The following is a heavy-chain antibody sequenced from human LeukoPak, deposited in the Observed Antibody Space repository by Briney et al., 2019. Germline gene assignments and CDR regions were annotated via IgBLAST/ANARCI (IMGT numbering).Heavy chain of an antibody. V-gene: IGHV4-34*01. J-gene: IGHJ4*02. CDR3: ARRPYGGSIDY. Sequence: RTSETLSLTCTVSGGSINTYYWDWIRQPPGKGLEWIGEINHSGSTNYNPSLKSRVTISVDTSKNQFSLKLSSVTAADTAVYYCARRPYGGSIDYWGQGTLVTVSS. CDR1: GGSINTYY. CDR2: INHSGST. D-gene: IGHD4-23*01.